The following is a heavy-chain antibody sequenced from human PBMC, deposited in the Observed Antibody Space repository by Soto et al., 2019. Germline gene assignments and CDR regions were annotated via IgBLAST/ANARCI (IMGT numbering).Heavy chain of an antibody. CDR2: INAGNVNT. D-gene: IGHD2-15*01. J-gene: IGHJ6*03. CDR3: ARAPKYCSGDTCYPYYYMDG. Sequence: ASVKVSCKASGYTFTSYAIHWVRQVPGQRLEWMGWINAGNVNTKYSQQFQGRLTITRDTSASTAYMELSSLTSEDTAVYYCARAPKYCSGDTCYPYYYMDGCGKGTTVTVSS. V-gene: IGHV1-3*01. CDR1: GYTFTSYA.